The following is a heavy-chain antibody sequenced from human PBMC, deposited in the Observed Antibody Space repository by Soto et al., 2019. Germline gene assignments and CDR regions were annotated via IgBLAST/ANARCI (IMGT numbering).Heavy chain of an antibody. V-gene: IGHV1-3*01. J-gene: IGHJ4*02. CDR2: INAGNGNT. CDR1: GYTFTSYA. Sequence: ASVKVSCKASGYTFTSYAMHWVRQAPGQRLEWMGWINAGNGNTKYSQKFQGRVTMTRDTSTSTAYMELSSLRSEDTAVYYCARGGIVVVVAATGDYWGQGTLVTVSS. D-gene: IGHD2-15*01. CDR3: ARGGIVVVVAATGDY.